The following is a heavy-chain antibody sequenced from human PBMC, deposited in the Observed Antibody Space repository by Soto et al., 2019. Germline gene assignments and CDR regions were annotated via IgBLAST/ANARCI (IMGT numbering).Heavy chain of an antibody. CDR3: ARGPSTSSIVTFDI. CDR2: IYRNGYA. Sequence: QVQLQESGPGLVKPSETLSLTCRVSGGSISSFYWNWIRQPAGKGLEWIGRIYRNGYADYNPSLNSRVTMSVDTSKHQFSLQLSSVTAADTARYYCARGPSTSSIVTFDIWGQGTMVTVSS. V-gene: IGHV4-4*07. CDR1: GGSISSFY. J-gene: IGHJ3*02. D-gene: IGHD6-6*01.